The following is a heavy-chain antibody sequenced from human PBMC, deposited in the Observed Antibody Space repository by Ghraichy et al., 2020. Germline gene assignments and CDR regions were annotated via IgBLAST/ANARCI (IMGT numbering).Heavy chain of an antibody. V-gene: IGHV3-7*03. Sequence: GGSLRLSCAASGFTFSSYWMSWVRQAPGKGLEWVANIKQDGSEKYYVDSVKGRFTISRDNAKNSLYLQMNSLRAEDTAVYYCARDSTYYYDSSGTPRYYFDYWGQGTLVTVSS. D-gene: IGHD3-22*01. J-gene: IGHJ4*02. CDR3: ARDSTYYYDSSGTPRYYFDY. CDR1: GFTFSSYW. CDR2: IKQDGSEK.